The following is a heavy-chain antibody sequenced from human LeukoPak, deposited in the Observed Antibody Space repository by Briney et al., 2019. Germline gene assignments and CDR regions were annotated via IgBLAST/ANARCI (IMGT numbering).Heavy chain of an antibody. CDR1: GFIFSSYA. CDR3: AKEVKAATKWFDP. Sequence: GGSLRLSCAASGFIFSSYAMSWVRQAPGKGLEWVSAISGSGGSSYYADSVKGRFTISRDNSKDTLFLQMNSLRAEDTAVYYCAKEVKAATKWFDPWGQGTLVNVSS. J-gene: IGHJ5*02. D-gene: IGHD6-25*01. V-gene: IGHV3-23*01. CDR2: ISGSGGSS.